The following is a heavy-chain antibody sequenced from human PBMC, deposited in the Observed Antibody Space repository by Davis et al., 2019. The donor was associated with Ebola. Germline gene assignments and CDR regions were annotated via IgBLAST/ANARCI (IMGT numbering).Heavy chain of an antibody. CDR2: IEDDGSTT. D-gene: IGHD5-12*01. Sequence: GESLKISCAASGFTFSSYAMHWVRQAPGKGLVWVSRIEDDGSTTTYADSVKGRFTISRDNAKSTLYLEMTSLRAEDTAVYYCAAAPVRNSVATIDYWGQGALVIVSS. J-gene: IGHJ4*02. CDR1: GFTFSSYA. CDR3: AAAPVRNSVATIDY. V-gene: IGHV3-74*01.